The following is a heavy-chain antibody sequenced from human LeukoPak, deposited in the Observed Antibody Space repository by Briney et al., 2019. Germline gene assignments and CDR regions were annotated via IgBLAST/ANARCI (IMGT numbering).Heavy chain of an antibody. CDR1: GFTFSSYW. CDR2: INSDGSST. D-gene: IGHD1-1*01. V-gene: IGHV3-74*01. Sequence: GGSLRLSCAASGFTFSSYWMHWVRQAPGKGLVWVSRINSDGSSTSYADSVKDRFTISRDNAKNTLYLQMNSLRAEDTAVYYCARGGPYWNDVDPYFDYWGQGTLVTVSS. CDR3: ARGGPYWNDVDPYFDY. J-gene: IGHJ4*02.